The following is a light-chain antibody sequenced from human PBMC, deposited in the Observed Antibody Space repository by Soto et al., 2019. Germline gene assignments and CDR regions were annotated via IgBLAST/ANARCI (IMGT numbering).Light chain of an antibody. Sequence: QSVLTQPPSASGTPGQRVTISCSGSSSNIGSNTVNWYQQLPGTAPKLLIYSNNQRPSGVPDRFSVSKSGTSASLAISGLQSEDEADYYCAAWDYSLNGVVFGGGTKVTVL. CDR1: SSNIGSNT. J-gene: IGLJ2*01. CDR2: SNN. V-gene: IGLV1-44*01. CDR3: AAWDYSLNGVV.